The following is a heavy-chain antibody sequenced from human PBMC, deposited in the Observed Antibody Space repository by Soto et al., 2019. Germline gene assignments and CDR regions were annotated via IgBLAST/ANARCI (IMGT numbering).Heavy chain of an antibody. J-gene: IGHJ4*02. D-gene: IGHD3-3*01. CDR2: IDNSGST. CDR3: ARGGQDFWSGPFDY. V-gene: IGHV4-4*07. Sequence: PSETLSLTCTVSGGSISNYFCNWIRQPAGKGLEWIGRIDNSGSTNYNPSLKSRITTSADTSRNQFSLKLNSVTAADTAVYYCARGGQDFWSGPFDYWGQGALVTSPQ. CDR1: GGSISNYF.